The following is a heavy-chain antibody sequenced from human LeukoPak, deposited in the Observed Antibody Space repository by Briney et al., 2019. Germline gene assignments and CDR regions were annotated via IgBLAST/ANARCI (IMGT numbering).Heavy chain of an antibody. J-gene: IGHJ4*02. CDR1: GGSIISYY. V-gene: IGHV4-59*01. Sequence: PSETLSLTCTASGGSIISYYWSWIRQPPGKGLEWIGYIYYSGSTNYNPSLKSRVTISVDTSKNQFSLKLSSVTAADTAVYYCARDSGWYDNWGQGTLVTVSS. CDR3: ARDSGWYDN. CDR2: IYYSGST. D-gene: IGHD6-19*01.